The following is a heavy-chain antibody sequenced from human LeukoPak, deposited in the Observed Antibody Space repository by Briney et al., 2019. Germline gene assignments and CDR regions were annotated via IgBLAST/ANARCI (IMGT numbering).Heavy chain of an antibody. CDR1: GGSFSGNY. Sequence: PSETLSLTCAVYGGSFSGNYWSWVRQPQGKGLEWIGEINNSGRTNYNTSLKRRVTISVETSKNQFSLKLSSVTAADTAVYYCARRYGRSRYCSGGSCYLGRNQHYYYYMDVWGKGTTVTISS. J-gene: IGHJ6*03. CDR2: INNSGRT. V-gene: IGHV4-34*01. CDR3: ARRYGRSRYCSGGSCYLGRNQHYYYYMDV. D-gene: IGHD2-15*01.